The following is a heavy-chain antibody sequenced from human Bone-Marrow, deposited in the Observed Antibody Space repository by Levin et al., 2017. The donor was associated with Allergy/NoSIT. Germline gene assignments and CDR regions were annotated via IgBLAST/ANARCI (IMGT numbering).Heavy chain of an antibody. CDR2: ISWNSGSI. D-gene: IGHD2-2*01. Sequence: GGSLRLSCAASGFTFDDYAMHWVRQAPGKGLEWVSGISWNSGSIGYADSVKGRFTISRDNAKNSLYLQMNSLRAEDTALYYCAKGEPFGYCSSTSCYPTGWGQGTLVTVSS. J-gene: IGHJ4*02. V-gene: IGHV3-9*01. CDR3: AKGEPFGYCSSTSCYPTG. CDR1: GFTFDDYA.